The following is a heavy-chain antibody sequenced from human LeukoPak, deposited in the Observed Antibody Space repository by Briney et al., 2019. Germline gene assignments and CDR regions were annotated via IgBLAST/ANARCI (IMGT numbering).Heavy chain of an antibody. D-gene: IGHD6-13*01. V-gene: IGHV4-59*08. Sequence: PSETLSLTCTVSGGSISSYYWSWIRQPPGKGLEWIGYIYYSGSTNYNPSLKSRVTISVDTSKNQFSLKLSSVTAADTTVYYCARVAAADLDYWGQGTLVTVSS. CDR3: ARVAAADLDY. CDR2: IYYSGST. J-gene: IGHJ4*02. CDR1: GGSISSYY.